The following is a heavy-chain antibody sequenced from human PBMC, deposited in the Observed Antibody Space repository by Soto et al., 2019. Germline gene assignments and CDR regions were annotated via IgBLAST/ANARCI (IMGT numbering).Heavy chain of an antibody. J-gene: IGHJ5*02. V-gene: IGHV3-23*01. Sequence: GGSLRLSCAASGFTISSYAMTWVRQAPGKGLEWVSAISAGGGSAYYADSVKGLFTISRDKSKNTLYLQMNSLTAEDTAMYYCAKDGGYGDGLWLVCASAPGPPVTVSS. CDR1: GFTISSYA. CDR2: ISAGGGSA. D-gene: IGHD5-12*01. CDR3: AKDGGYGDGLWLVCA.